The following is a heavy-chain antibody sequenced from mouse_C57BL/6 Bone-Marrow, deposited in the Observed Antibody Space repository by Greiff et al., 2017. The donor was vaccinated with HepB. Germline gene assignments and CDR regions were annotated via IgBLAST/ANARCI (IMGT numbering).Heavy chain of an antibody. CDR2: IYPGSGNT. CDR1: GYTFTDYY. Sequence: VQLQESGAELVRPGASVKLSCKASGYTFTDYYINWVKQRPGQGLEWIARIYPGSGNTYYNEKFKGKATLTAEKSSSTAYMQLSSLTSEDSAVYFCARENYYGSSYWFAYWGQGTLVTVSA. D-gene: IGHD1-1*01. J-gene: IGHJ3*01. CDR3: ARENYYGSSYWFAY. V-gene: IGHV1-76*01.